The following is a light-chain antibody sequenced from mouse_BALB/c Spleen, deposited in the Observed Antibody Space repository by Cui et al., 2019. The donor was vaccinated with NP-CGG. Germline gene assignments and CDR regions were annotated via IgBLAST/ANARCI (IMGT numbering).Light chain of an antibody. CDR3: ALWYSNHWV. J-gene: IGLJ1*01. Sequence: QAVVTQESAFTTSPGETVTLTCRSSTGAVTPSNYANWVQEKPDHLFTGLIGGTNNRPPGVPARFSGSLIGDKAALTITGAQTEDEAIYFCALWYSNHWVFGGGTKLTVL. CDR2: GTN. CDR1: TGAVTPSNY. V-gene: IGLV1*01.